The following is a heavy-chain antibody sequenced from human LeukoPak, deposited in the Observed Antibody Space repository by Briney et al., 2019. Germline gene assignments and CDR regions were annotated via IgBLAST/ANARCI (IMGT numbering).Heavy chain of an antibody. J-gene: IGHJ4*02. CDR3: ARDSGEVPDY. D-gene: IGHD3-10*01. Sequence: ASVKVSCKASGYTFTGYYMHWVRQAPGQGLEWMGWINPNSGGTNYAQKFQGRVTMTRDTSISTAYMELDRPRFDDTAVYYCARDSGEVPDYWGQGTLVTVSS. CDR1: GYTFTGYY. V-gene: IGHV1-2*02. CDR2: INPNSGGT.